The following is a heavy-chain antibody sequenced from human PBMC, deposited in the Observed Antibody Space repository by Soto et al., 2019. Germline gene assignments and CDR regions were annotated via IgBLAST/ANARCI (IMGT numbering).Heavy chain of an antibody. V-gene: IGHV4-39*02. CDR2: IYYSGST. CDR3: ARDDYGDYYGMDV. D-gene: IGHD4-17*01. CDR1: GGSISSSSYY. J-gene: IGHJ6*02. Sequence: PSETLSLTCTVSGGSISSSSYYWGWIRQPPGKGLEWIGSIYYSGSTYYNPPLKSRVTISVDTSKNQFSLKLSSVTAADTAVYYCARDDYGDYYGMDVWGQGTTVTVSS.